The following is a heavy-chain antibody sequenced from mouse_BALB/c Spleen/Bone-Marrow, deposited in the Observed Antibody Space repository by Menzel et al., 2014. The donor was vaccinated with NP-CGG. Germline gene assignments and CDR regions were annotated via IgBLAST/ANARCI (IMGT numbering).Heavy chain of an antibody. CDR2: ISSGGGYT. V-gene: IGHV5-9-4*01. CDR1: GFTFSTYA. Sequence: EVMLVESGGVLVKPGGPLKLSCAASGFTFSTYAMSWVRQSPEKRLEGVAEISSGGGYTYYPDTVTGRFTISRDNAKNTLYLEMSSLRSEDTAMYYCARDGYGSSDWGQGTLVTVSA. D-gene: IGHD1-1*01. J-gene: IGHJ3*01. CDR3: ARDGYGSSD.